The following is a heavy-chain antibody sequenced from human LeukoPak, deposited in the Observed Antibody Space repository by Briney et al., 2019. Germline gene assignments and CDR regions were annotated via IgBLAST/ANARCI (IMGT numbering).Heavy chain of an antibody. J-gene: IGHJ6*02. D-gene: IGHD6-19*01. V-gene: IGHV3-23*01. CDR2: ISGSGGST. CDR3: ARDLLGRYSSGCSCGMDV. Sequence: QPGGSLRLSCAASGFTFSSYAMSWVRQAPGKGLEWVSAISGSGGSTYYADSVKGRFTISGDNSKNTLYLQMNSLRAEDTAVYYCARDLLGRYSSGCSCGMDVWGQGTTVTVSS. CDR1: GFTFSSYA.